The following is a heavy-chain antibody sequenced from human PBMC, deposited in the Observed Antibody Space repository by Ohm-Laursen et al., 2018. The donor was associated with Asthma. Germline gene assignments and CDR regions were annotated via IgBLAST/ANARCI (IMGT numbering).Heavy chain of an antibody. J-gene: IGHJ4*02. CDR3: ARDLMDWYSPSLDF. CDR2: ISNDGRDQ. V-gene: IGHV3-30*03. D-gene: IGHD3/OR15-3a*01. CDR1: GFSFRDYG. Sequence: SLRLSCAASGFSFRDYGMYWVRQAPGKGLQWVALISNDGRDQYYADSVKDRFTISRDNSKNTLYLQTNSLRPDDTAVYFCARDLMDWYSPSLDFWGQGTLVTVSS.